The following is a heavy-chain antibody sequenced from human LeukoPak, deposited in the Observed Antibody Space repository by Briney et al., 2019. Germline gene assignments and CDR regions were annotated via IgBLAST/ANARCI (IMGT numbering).Heavy chain of an antibody. D-gene: IGHD6-13*01. CDR1: GGSIRSYY. V-gene: IGHV4-59*01. CDR3: ARVYYSNSYDYWYFDL. Sequence: SETLSLTCTVSGGSIRSYYWSWIWQPPGKGLEWIAYIYYSGSTNYNPSLRSRVTISVDTSKNQFSLKLSSVTAADTAVYYCARVYYSNSYDYWYFDLWGRGTLVTVSS. CDR2: IYYSGST. J-gene: IGHJ2*01.